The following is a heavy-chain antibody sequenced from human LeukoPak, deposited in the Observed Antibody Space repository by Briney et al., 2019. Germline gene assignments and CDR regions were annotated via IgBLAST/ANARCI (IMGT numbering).Heavy chain of an antibody. Sequence: SETLSLTCTVSGGSISSYYWSWIRQPPGKGLEWIGHIYYSGSTNYNPSLQSRVTISVDTSKNQFSLNLNSVTAADTAVYYCARGGAARLHFQNWGQGTLVTVSS. CDR3: ARGGAARLHFQN. V-gene: IGHV4-59*01. CDR1: GGSISSYY. J-gene: IGHJ1*01. D-gene: IGHD6-6*01. CDR2: IYYSGST.